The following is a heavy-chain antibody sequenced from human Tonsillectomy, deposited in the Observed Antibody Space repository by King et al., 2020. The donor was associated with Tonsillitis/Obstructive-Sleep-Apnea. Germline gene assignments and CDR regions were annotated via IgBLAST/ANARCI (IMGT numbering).Heavy chain of an antibody. CDR1: GFTFGDYA. J-gene: IGHJ3*02. CDR3: TRDLAARPDDAFDT. V-gene: IGHV3-49*04. D-gene: IGHD6-6*01. CDR2: IRSKAYGGTT. Sequence: VQLVESGGGLVQPGRSLRLSCTASGFTFGDYAMSWVRQAPGKGLEWVGFIRSKAYGGTTEYAASVKGRFTISRDDSKSIAYLQMNSLKTEDTAVYYGTRDLAARPDDAFDTGGQGTMVTVPS.